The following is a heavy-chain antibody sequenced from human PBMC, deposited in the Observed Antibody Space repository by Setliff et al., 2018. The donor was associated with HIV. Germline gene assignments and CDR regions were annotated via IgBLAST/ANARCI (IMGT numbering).Heavy chain of an antibody. V-gene: IGHV4-39*07. Sequence: SETLSLTCTVSGGSISSSTYYWGWIRQPPGKGLEWIASIYQSGSSYYNPSLKSRVIISIDTSKNQFSLKLSSVTAAETAVYYCAILRGYSYGYFFDYWGQGMLVTVSS. CDR3: AILRGYSYGYFFDY. CDR2: IYQSGSS. CDR1: GGSISSSTYY. D-gene: IGHD5-18*01. J-gene: IGHJ4*02.